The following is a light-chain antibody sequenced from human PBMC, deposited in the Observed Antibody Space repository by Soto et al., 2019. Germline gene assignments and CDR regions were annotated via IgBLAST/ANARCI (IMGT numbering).Light chain of an antibody. J-gene: IGKJ3*01. CDR1: QSVSSSY. CDR3: QHYVSSPFT. CDR2: GAS. V-gene: IGKV3-20*01. Sequence: EIVLTQSPGTLSLSPGERATLSCRASQSVSSSYLAWYQHKPGQAPRLLIYGASSRATGIPDRFSGSGSGTDFTLTISRLEPEEFAVYYCQHYVSSPFTFGPGTKVDIK.